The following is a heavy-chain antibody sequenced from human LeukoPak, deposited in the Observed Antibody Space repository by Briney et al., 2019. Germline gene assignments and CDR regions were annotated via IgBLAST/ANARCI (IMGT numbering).Heavy chain of an antibody. Sequence: ASVKVSCKASGGTFSNSSINWVRQAPGQGLEWMGGIIPMFERQNDAQRFRDRVTITADESSSTVYMELSSLRFDDTAVYYCARGMSTNRPTYRTGLAYWGQGTLVTVSS. CDR1: GGTFSNSS. J-gene: IGHJ4*02. CDR3: ARGMSTNRPTYRTGLAY. V-gene: IGHV1-69*13. D-gene: IGHD7-27*01. CDR2: IIPMFERQ.